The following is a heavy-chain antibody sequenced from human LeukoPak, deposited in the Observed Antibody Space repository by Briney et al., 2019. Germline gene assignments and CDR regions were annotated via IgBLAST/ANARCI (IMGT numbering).Heavy chain of an antibody. V-gene: IGHV3-48*01. Sequence: PGGSLRLSCAASGFTFSSYSMNWVRQAPGKGLEWVSYISSSSSTIYYADSVKGRFTISRDKAKNSLYLQMNSLRAEDTAVYYCARSLTLDYWGQGTLVTVSS. CDR1: GFTFSSYS. CDR3: ARSLTLDY. D-gene: IGHD3-9*01. J-gene: IGHJ4*02. CDR2: ISSSSSTI.